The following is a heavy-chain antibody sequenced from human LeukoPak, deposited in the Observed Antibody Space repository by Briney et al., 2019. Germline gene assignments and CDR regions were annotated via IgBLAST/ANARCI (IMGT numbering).Heavy chain of an antibody. CDR3: AKDRSSSGCVGSKFDF. CDR2: ISWHSDSI. V-gene: IGHV3-9*01. J-gene: IGHJ4*02. D-gene: IGHD6-25*01. CDR1: VFIFDDCD. Sequence: SLRLFCAASVFIFDDCDMHWVRQARGKGLEGVTDISWHSDSIGYADSLKGRFTISRDNDKHSLHLAKNSQRAEDTALYYCAKDRSSSGCVGSKFDFWGQGTLVGVSS.